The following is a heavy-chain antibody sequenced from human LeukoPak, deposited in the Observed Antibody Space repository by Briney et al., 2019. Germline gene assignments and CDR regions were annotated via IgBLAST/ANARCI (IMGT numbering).Heavy chain of an antibody. CDR3: TRVQAGRSCLMDV. V-gene: IGHV3-74*01. CDR2: IDPDGITK. D-gene: IGHD5/OR15-5a*01. Sequence: PGGSLRLSCAASGFTLSGYWMHWVRQAPGEGLVWVSRIDPDGITKNYADSVKGRFTTYRDNAKNTLYLKRNSQTAEDTSLYQCTRVQAGRSCLMDVWGRGTTVTVSS. J-gene: IGHJ6*02. CDR1: GFTLSGYW.